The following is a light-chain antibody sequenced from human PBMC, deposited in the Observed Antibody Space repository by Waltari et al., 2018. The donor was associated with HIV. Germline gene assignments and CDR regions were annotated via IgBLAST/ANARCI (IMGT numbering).Light chain of an antibody. Sequence: EILMTQSPATLSVSPVERATLSCRAGQSVSNNLAWFQQRPGQAPRLLISGASTRATDVSARFSGSGSGTEFTLTISSLQSEDFAIYYCQQYNKWPWTFGQGTKVEIK. CDR1: QSVSNN. CDR3: QQYNKWPWT. J-gene: IGKJ1*01. V-gene: IGKV3-15*01. CDR2: GAS.